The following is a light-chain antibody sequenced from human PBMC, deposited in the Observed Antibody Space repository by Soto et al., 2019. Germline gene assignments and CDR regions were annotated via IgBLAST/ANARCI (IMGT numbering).Light chain of an antibody. V-gene: IGKV3-11*01. CDR2: DAS. J-gene: IGKJ5*01. CDR3: QQRSNWPT. Sequence: EIVLTQSPATLSLSPGERATLSCRASQSVSSSLAWYQQKPGQAPRLLIYDASNRATGIPARFSGSGAGTDFPLTSSSLEPEDFAVYYCQQRSNWPTFGQGTRLQIK. CDR1: QSVSSS.